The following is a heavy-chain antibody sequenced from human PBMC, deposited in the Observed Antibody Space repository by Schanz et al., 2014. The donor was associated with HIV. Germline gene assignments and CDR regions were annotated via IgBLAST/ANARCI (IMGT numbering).Heavy chain of an antibody. D-gene: IGHD3-9*01. J-gene: IGHJ6*02. CDR3: ARSNYDILRARAYYYYYGLDV. CDR2: INAYNGNT. V-gene: IGHV1-18*01. CDR1: EKTFSDID. Sequence: QVRLVQSGAEVKKPGASVTVSCKASEKTFSDIDINWVRQGTGQGLEWMGWINAYNGNTHYAQKFRDRVTMTTDTSTTTASMELRSLRSDDTAVYFCARSNYDILRARAYYYYYGLDVWGQGTTVTVSS.